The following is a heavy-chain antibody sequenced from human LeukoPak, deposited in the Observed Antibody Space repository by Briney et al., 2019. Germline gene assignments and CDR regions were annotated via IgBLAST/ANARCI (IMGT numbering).Heavy chain of an antibody. J-gene: IGHJ4*02. D-gene: IGHD3-22*01. V-gene: IGHV1-18*01. CDR1: GYTFTSYG. CDR2: ISAYNGN. CDR3: ARETYYYDSSGYYYFDY. Sequence: GASVKVSCKASGYTFTSYGISWVRQAPGQGLEWMGWISAYNGNTDTSTSTAYMELRSLRSDDTAVYYCARETYYYDSSGYYYFDYWGQGILVTVSS.